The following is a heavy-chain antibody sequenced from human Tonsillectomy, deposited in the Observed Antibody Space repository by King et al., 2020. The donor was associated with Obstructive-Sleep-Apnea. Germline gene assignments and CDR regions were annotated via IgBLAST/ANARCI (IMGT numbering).Heavy chain of an antibody. CDR1: GGSISSYY. CDR2: IYYSGST. D-gene: IGHD6-19*01. Sequence: QLQESGPGLVKPSETLSLTCTVSGGSISSYYWSWIRQPPGKGLEWIGYIYYSGSTNYNPSLKSRVTISVDTSKNQFSLKLSSVTAADTSVYYCARLGSSSGWSPEYWGQGTLVTVSS. J-gene: IGHJ4*02. CDR3: ARLGSSSGWSPEY. V-gene: IGHV4-59*08.